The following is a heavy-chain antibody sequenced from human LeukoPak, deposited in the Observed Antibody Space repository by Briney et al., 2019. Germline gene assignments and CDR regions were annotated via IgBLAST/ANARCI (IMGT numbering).Heavy chain of an antibody. D-gene: IGHD6-6*01. Sequence: GGSLRLSCAASGFTFSNAWMSWVRQAPGKGLEWVSGINWNGGSTGYADSVKGRFTISRDNAKNSLYLQMNSLRAEDTALYYCARISSSSDSYYFDYWGQGTLVTVSS. CDR3: ARISSSSDSYYFDY. CDR2: INWNGGST. V-gene: IGHV3-20*04. CDR1: GFTFSNAW. J-gene: IGHJ4*02.